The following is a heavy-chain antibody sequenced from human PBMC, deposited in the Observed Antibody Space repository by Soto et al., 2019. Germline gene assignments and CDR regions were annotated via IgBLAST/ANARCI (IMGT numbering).Heavy chain of an antibody. CDR3: STDMVHCTGTKCARYFDY. CDR2: ISSSSDIM. V-gene: IGHV3-48*03. D-gene: IGHD2-8*02. CDR1: GFSFSRFE. Sequence: GGSLRLSCAASGFSFSRFEMNWVRQAPGKGLEWVSYISSSSDIMYYADSVKGRFAISRDNAKNSLFLQMNSLRPEDTAVYYCSTDMVHCTGTKCARYFDYWGQGTQVTVS. J-gene: IGHJ4*02.